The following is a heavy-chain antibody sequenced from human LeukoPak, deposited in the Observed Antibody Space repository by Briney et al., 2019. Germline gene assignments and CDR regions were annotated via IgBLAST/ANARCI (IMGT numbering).Heavy chain of an antibody. J-gene: IGHJ4*02. Sequence: SETLSLTCAVYGGSFSGYYWSWIRQPPGKGLEWIGEINHSGSTNYNPSLKSRVTISVDTSKNQFSLKPSSVTAADTAVYYCAIKAYCSSTSCYMDYWGQGTLVTVSS. D-gene: IGHD2-2*02. CDR1: GGSFSGYY. V-gene: IGHV4-34*01. CDR2: INHSGST. CDR3: AIKAYCSSTSCYMDY.